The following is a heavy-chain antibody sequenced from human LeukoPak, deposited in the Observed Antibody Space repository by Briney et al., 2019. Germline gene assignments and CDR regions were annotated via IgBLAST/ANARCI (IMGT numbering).Heavy chain of an antibody. D-gene: IGHD3-3*01. V-gene: IGHV1-2*06. CDR2: INPNSGET. J-gene: IGHJ4*02. CDR3: ARDLVGGIWSAGF. CDR1: GFTFTGYY. Sequence: ASVKVSCKTSGFTFTGYYVHWIRQAPGQGLEWMGRINPNSGETIYTERFQGRVTMTRDTSIIKAYMELSSLRSDDTAIYYCARDLVGGIWSAGFWGQGSLVTVSS.